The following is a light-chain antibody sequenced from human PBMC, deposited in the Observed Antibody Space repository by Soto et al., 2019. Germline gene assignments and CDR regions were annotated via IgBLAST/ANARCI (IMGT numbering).Light chain of an antibody. CDR3: QQYNSYST. J-gene: IGKJ1*01. CDR1: QSISSW. V-gene: IGKV1-5*03. CDR2: KAS. Sequence: DIQMTQSPSTLSASVGDRGTITCRASQSISSWLAWYQQKPGKAPKLLMYKASSLESGVPPRFSGSGSGTEFTLTISSLQPDDFATYYCQQYNSYSTFGQGTNVEI.